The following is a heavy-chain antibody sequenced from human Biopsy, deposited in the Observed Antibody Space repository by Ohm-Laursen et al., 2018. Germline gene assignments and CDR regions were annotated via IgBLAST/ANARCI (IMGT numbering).Heavy chain of an antibody. V-gene: IGHV3-53*01. Sequence: GSLGLSCSASGFTVSTTYMSWVRQAPGKGLEWVSIIYLDGNTYYTDSVKGRFTISRDNSKNALYLQMNSLRPADTAKYYCVRGRAYWGQGTLVTVSS. CDR1: GFTVSTTY. J-gene: IGHJ4*02. CDR3: VRGRAY. CDR2: IYLDGNT.